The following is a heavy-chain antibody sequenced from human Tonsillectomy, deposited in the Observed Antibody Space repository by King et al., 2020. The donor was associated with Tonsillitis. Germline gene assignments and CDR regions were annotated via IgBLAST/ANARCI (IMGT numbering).Heavy chain of an antibody. CDR2: IYHSGST. D-gene: IGHD6-13*01. CDR3: ARDEAPAASGTDYYYGMDV. J-gene: IGHJ6*02. CDR1: GYSISSGYY. Sequence: VQLQESGPGLVKPSETLSLTCAVSGYSISSGYYWGWIRQPPGKGLEWIGTIYHSGSTYYNPSLKSRVTISVDTSKNQFSLRLTSVTAADTAVYYCARDEAPAASGTDYYYGMDVWGQGTTVTVSS. V-gene: IGHV4-38-2*02.